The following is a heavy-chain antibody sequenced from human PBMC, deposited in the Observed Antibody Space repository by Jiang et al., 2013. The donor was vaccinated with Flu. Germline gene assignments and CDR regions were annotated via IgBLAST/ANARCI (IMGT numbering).Heavy chain of an antibody. D-gene: IGHD6-19*01. J-gene: IGHJ1*01. CDR3: ARGWGSSGWYEWTEYFQH. CDR1: GYTFTSYG. CDR2: ISAYNGNT. V-gene: IGHV1-18*01. Sequence: SGAEVKKPGASVKVSCKASGYTFTSYGISWVRQAPGQGLEWMGWISAYNGNTNYAQKLQGRVTMTTDTSTSTAYMELRSLRSDDTAVYYCARGWGSSGWYEWTEYFQHWGQGTLVTVSS.